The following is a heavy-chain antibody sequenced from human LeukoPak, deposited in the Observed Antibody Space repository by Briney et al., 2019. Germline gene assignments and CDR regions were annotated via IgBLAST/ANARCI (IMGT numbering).Heavy chain of an antibody. J-gene: IGHJ4*02. CDR1: GYSLTGYY. CDR2: INPYSGDT. V-gene: IGHV1-2*02. CDR3: ARAFGNVYTSTSISPFDY. D-gene: IGHD3-16*01. Sequence: ASVKVSCKASGYSLTGYYIHWVRQAPGQGLEWMGWINPYSGDTDSAQKFQGRVAVTRDTSITTAYMDLSRLTSDDTAMHYCARAFGNVYTSTSISPFDYWGQGTLVTVSS.